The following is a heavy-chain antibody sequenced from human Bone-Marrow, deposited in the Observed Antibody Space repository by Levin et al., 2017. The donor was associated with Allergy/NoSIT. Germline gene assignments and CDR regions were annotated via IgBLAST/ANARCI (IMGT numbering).Heavy chain of an antibody. CDR1: GYTFTSYD. J-gene: IGHJ4*02. V-gene: IGHV1-8*01. CDR3: ARGGYGDYELDY. Sequence: ASVKVSCEASGYTFTSYDVHWVRQATGQGLEWMGWMDPNNGNTQFAQRFQGRVTMTKNTAISTAYMELISLTSDDTAVYFCARGGYGDYELDYWGQGTLVTVSS. D-gene: IGHD4-17*01. CDR2: MDPNNGNT.